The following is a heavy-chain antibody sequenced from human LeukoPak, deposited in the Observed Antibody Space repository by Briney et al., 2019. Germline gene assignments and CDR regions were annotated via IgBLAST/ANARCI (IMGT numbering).Heavy chain of an antibody. J-gene: IGHJ3*02. CDR3: AKVLSVAGTYDAFDI. CDR1: GFTFSSYG. Sequence: QPGRSLRLSCAASGFTFSSYGMHWVRQAPGKGLEWVAVISYDGSNKYYADSVKGRFTISRDNSKNTLYLQMNNLRAEDTAVYYCAKVLSVAGTYDAFDIWGQGTMVTVSS. V-gene: IGHV3-30*18. D-gene: IGHD6-19*01. CDR2: ISYDGSNK.